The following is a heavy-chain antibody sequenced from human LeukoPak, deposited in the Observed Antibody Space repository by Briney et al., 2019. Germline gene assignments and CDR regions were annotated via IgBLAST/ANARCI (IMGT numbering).Heavy chain of an antibody. J-gene: IGHJ6*03. D-gene: IGHD1-1*01. CDR1: GDTFSNYA. CDR3: ARVPGPGHMDV. CDR2: IIPVFGTE. Sequence: SVRVSCKASGDTFSNYAVFWVRQAPGQGLEWMGRIIPVFGTENYAQRFQGRVTLTTDESTSTAYMELSSLRSEDTAVYYCARVPGPGHMDVWGKGTTVTVSS. V-gene: IGHV1-69*05.